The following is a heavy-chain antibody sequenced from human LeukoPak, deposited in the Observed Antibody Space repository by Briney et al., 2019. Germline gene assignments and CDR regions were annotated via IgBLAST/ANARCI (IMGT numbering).Heavy chain of an antibody. CDR1: GYAFTSYG. D-gene: IGHD1-7*01. CDR3: ARDLAITGTRYYYMDV. J-gene: IGHJ6*03. CDR2: ISAYNGNT. Sequence: GASVKVSCKASGYAFTSYGISWVRQAPGQGLEWMGRISAYNGNTNYAQKFQGRVTMTTDTSTSTAYMELRSLRSDDTAVYYCARDLAITGTRYYYMDVWGKGTTVTVSS. V-gene: IGHV1-18*01.